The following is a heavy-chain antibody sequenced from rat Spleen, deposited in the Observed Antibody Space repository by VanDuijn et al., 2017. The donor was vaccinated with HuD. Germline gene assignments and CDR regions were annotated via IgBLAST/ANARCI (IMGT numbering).Heavy chain of an antibody. CDR3: ARLGAITTPDY. CDR2: ISSDGGRN. D-gene: IGHD1-10*01. J-gene: IGHJ2*01. Sequence: EVQLVESGGALVQPGRSLKLSCAASGFTFSSYGLAWVRQAPKKGLEWVTTISSDGGRNFYRDSVKGRFTISRDNAKSTLYLQMDSLRSEDTATYYCARLGAITTPDYWGQGVMVTVSS. V-gene: IGHV5-29*01. CDR1: GFTFSSYG.